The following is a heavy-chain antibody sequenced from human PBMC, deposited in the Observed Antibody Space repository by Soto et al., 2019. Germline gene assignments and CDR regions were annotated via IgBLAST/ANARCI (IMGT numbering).Heavy chain of an antibody. V-gene: IGHV1-8*01. J-gene: IGHJ5*01. CDR1: GYTFTSAD. D-gene: IGHD1-7*01. CDR3: ARDAIGTNDRFEP. CDR2: MNPNTGNA. Sequence: ASVKVSCKAFGYTFTSADINWVRQTTGQGLEWMGWMNPNTGNAGYAQKFQGRVSMTRDTTISTAYMELTSLTSADTAVYFCARDAIGTNDRFEPWGQGTMVTVSS.